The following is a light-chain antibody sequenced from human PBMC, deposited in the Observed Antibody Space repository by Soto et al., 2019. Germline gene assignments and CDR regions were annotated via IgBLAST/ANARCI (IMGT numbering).Light chain of an antibody. CDR1: SNDVGGYNY. J-gene: IGLJ1*01. CDR3: SSSAGRNNYV. CDR2: EVS. V-gene: IGLV2-8*01. Sequence: QSALTQPPSASGSPGQSVTISCTGTSNDVGGYNYVSWYQQHPGKAPKLIIYEVSQRPSGVPDRFSGSKSGNTASLTVSGLQGEDEADYYCSSSAGRNNYVFGTGTKLTVL.